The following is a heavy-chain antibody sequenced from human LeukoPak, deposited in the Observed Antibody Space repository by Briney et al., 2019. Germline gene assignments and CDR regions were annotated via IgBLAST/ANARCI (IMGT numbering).Heavy chain of an antibody. V-gene: IGHV3-23*01. D-gene: IGHD6-19*01. Sequence: PGGSLRLSCAASGFTFSSYAMSWVRQAPGKGLEWVSAISGGSSGTYYADSVKDRFTISRDNSKNTLYLQMNGLRAEDTAVYYCAKAHKSSGWTTDYWGQGTLVTVSS. CDR1: GFTFSSYA. J-gene: IGHJ4*02. CDR2: ISGGSSGT. CDR3: AKAHKSSGWTTDY.